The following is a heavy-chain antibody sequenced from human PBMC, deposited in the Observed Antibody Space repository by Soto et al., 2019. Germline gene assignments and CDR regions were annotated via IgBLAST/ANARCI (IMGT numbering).Heavy chain of an antibody. CDR1: GFTFSTYW. Sequence: EVQLVESGGGLVQPGGSLRLSCAASGFTFSTYWMHWVRQAPGKGLVWVSRINYDGSSTDYADSVKGRFTISRDNAKNTLYLQMNTLTGEDTAVYYCTRGPRPTSVGTGAYWGQGTLVTVSS. D-gene: IGHD3-10*01. V-gene: IGHV3-74*01. CDR3: TRGPRPTSVGTGAY. J-gene: IGHJ4*02. CDR2: INYDGSST.